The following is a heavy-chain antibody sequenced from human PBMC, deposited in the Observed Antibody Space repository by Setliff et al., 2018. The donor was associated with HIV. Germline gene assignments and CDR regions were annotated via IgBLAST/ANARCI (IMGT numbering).Heavy chain of an antibody. D-gene: IGHD2-21*01. CDR3: ARSLLAQHGGAFDI. J-gene: IGHJ3*02. CDR1: GYSFTNYW. CDR2: IYPGDSDT. Sequence: GSLQISCKGSGYSFTNYWIGWVRQLPGKGLEWMGIIYPGDSDTRYSPSFQGQVTISADKPTNTAYLQWSSLKASDTAMYFCARSLLAQHGGAFDIWGQGTMVTVSS. V-gene: IGHV5-51*04.